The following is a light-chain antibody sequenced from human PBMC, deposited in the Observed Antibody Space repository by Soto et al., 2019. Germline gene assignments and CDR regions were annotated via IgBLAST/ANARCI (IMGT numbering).Light chain of an antibody. CDR3: QYYGDSPT. CDR2: GAT. V-gene: IGKV3-20*01. Sequence: ELTQSPGSLSLSPGQTATLSCRASQSLGNNYLAWVQQRPGQAPRLLIYGATQWASGISERFGGSGSGSEFTLTISGLEPEDSAVYYCQYYGDSPTFGQGTKVDIK. CDR1: QSLGNNY. J-gene: IGKJ1*01.